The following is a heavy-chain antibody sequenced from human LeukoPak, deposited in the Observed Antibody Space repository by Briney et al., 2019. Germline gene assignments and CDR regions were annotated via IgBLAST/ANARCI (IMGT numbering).Heavy chain of an antibody. V-gene: IGHV4-59*08. Sequence: SETLSLTCTVSGASISSYYWSWIRQPPGMGLEWIGYIYYSGYTNYNPSLKSRVTISVDTSKNQFSLKLSSVTAADTAVYYCARRYYTNGVYYYDYWGQGTLVTVSS. CDR2: IYYSGYT. CDR3: ARRYYTNGVYYYDY. J-gene: IGHJ4*02. CDR1: GASISSYY. D-gene: IGHD2-8*01.